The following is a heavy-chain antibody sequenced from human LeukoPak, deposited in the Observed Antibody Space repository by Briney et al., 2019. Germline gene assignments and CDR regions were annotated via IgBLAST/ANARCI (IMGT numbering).Heavy chain of an antibody. J-gene: IGHJ5*02. D-gene: IGHD2-15*01. CDR1: GGSISSGVYY. CDR3: ARARSGGTGWLDP. V-gene: IGHV4-61*08. CDR2: TYDSRST. Sequence: SETLSVTRTVPGGSISSGVYYWGWISQPPGKGLGWLGLTYDSRSTNYTPSLKSRFTMSVDTSKNPFSLQLSSVTAADTAVYYCARARSGGTGWLDPWGQGTLVTVSS.